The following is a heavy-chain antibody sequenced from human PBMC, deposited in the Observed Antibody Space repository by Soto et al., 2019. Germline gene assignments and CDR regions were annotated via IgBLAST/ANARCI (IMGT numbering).Heavy chain of an antibody. CDR1: GVSTSNSRYY. J-gene: IGHJ5*01. V-gene: IGHV4-39*01. CDR2: TYYSGST. Sequence: QLQLQESGPGLVKPSETLSLTCTVSGVSTSNSRYYWGWVRQPPAKGLEWIGTTYYSGSTSYNPSFTSRVTISGDTSKNQFSLNLSSVTAADTALYYCVRAPDLRTSWFDSWGQGILVIVS. CDR3: VRAPDLRTSWFDS.